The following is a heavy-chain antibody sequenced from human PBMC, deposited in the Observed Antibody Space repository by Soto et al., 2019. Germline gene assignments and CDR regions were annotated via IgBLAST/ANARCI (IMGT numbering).Heavy chain of an antibody. J-gene: IGHJ6*02. Sequence: EVQLLESGGGLVQPGGSLRLSCAASGFTFSSYAMSWVRQAPGKGLEWVSAISGSGGSTYYADSVKGRFTISRDNSKNSLYLQMNSLRAEDTAVYYCARDGWPTIFGEPSGMDVWGQGTTVTVSS. D-gene: IGHD3-3*01. V-gene: IGHV3-23*01. CDR3: ARDGWPTIFGEPSGMDV. CDR1: GFTFSSYA. CDR2: ISGSGGST.